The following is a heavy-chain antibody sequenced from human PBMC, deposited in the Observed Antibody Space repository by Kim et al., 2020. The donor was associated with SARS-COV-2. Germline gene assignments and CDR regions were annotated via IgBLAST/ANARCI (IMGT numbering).Heavy chain of an antibody. V-gene: IGHV1-46*02. J-gene: IGHJ3*02. CDR2: INPSGGST. D-gene: IGHD2-15*01. CDR1: GYTFNTYY. Sequence: ASVKVSCKEYGYTFNTYYSHWVRQAPGQGLEWMGIINPSGGSTSYTQKFQGRVTITRDTSTSTVYMELSSLRSEDTAVYYCARGRGYCSGGSCYQDIWGQGTMVTVSS. CDR3: ARGRGYCSGGSCYQDI.